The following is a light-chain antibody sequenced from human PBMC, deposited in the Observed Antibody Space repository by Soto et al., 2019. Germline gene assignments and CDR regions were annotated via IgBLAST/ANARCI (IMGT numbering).Light chain of an antibody. CDR2: NTN. Sequence: QTVVTQEPSLTVSPGGTVTLTCASSTGAVTSGYYPNWFQQKPGQAPRALIYNTNNKHSWTPARFSGSGLGGKAALTLSGVQPEDEAEYYCLLYYGAAGVFGGGTKLTVL. V-gene: IGLV7-43*01. CDR1: TGAVTSGYY. CDR3: LLYYGAAGV. J-gene: IGLJ2*01.